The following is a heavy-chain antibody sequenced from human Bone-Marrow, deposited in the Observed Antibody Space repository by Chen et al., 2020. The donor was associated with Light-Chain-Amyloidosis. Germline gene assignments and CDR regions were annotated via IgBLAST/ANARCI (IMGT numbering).Heavy chain of an antibody. D-gene: IGHD6-19*01. CDR2: IFHDGGT. V-gene: IGHV4-38-2*02. CDR1: GYSISSGLY. CDR3: ARDLRYASGWYWFDP. Sequence: QVQTQESGPGLGEPSETLSLTCSVSGYSISSGLYWGWIRQPPGKGLECIGSIFHDGGTSSNPSLNSRVTISVDTSKNQFSLKLSSVAAADTAVYYCARDLRYASGWYWFDPWGQGTLVTVSS. J-gene: IGHJ5*02.